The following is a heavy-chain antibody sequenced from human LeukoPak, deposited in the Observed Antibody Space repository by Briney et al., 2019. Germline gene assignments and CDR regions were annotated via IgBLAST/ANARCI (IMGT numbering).Heavy chain of an antibody. CDR3: ARDLTYYYDSSGYSVIDY. Sequence: GGSLRLSCAASGFTFSSYNMNWVRQAPGKGLEWVSSISSSSSYIYYADPVKGRFTISRDNAKNSLYLQMNSLRAEDTAVYYCARDLTYYYDSSGYSVIDYWGQGTLVTVSS. CDR1: GFTFSSYN. D-gene: IGHD3-22*01. CDR2: ISSSSSYI. J-gene: IGHJ4*02. V-gene: IGHV3-21*01.